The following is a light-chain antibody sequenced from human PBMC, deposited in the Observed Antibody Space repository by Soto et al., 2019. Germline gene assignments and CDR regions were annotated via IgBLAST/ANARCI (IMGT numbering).Light chain of an antibody. Sequence: QSALTHPASVSGSPGQSITNSCTGTSSDVGSYKLVSWYQQHPGKAPKLMISEVSKRPSGISDRFSGSKSGSTASLTISGLQAEDEADYYCCSYAGTSTHTVFGGGTQLTVL. J-gene: IGLJ7*01. CDR3: CSYAGTSTHTV. CDR1: SSDVGSYKL. CDR2: EVS. V-gene: IGLV2-23*02.